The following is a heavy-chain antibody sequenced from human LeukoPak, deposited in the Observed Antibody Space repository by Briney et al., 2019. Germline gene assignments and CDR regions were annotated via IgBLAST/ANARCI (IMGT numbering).Heavy chain of an antibody. CDR2: VNLQGFT. J-gene: IGHJ4*02. Sequence: SDTLSLTCGLYGGSVTSTNYWTWVRQPPGKGLEWIGEVNLQGFTNYNPSLMGRVAISVDTSENHISLQLTSVTAADTAVYYCARGGGPYRPLDYSGQGTLVTVSS. V-gene: IGHV4-4*02. CDR3: ARGGGPYRPLDY. CDR1: GGSVTSTNY.